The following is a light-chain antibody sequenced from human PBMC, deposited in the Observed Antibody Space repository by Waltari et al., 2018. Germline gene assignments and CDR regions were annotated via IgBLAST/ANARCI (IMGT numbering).Light chain of an antibody. CDR2: KVS. J-gene: IGKJ2*01. V-gene: IGKV2-30*02. CDR1: QSLLHSNGNTY. CDR3: MQGTHFPPYN. Sequence: DVVMTQSPLSLSITPGQPASMTCRSSQSLLHSNGNTYLSWFLQKPGQPPRRLIYKVSNRDSGVPDRFSGSGAGTDFTLKISRVEAEDVGIYYCMQGTHFPPYNFGQGTKVEIK.